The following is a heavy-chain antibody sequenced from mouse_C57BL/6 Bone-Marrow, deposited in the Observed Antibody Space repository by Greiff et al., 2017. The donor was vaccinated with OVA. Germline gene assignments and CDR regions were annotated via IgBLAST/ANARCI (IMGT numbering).Heavy chain of an antibody. CDR3: ATSTMVTTRFAY. V-gene: IGHV1-76*01. D-gene: IGHD2-2*01. J-gene: IGHJ3*01. CDR1: GYTFTDYY. CDR2: IYPGSGNT. Sequence: VQLQQSGAELVRPGASVKLSCKASGYTFTDYYINWVKQRPGQGLEWIARIYPGSGNTYYNEKFKGKATLTAEKSSSTAYMQLSSLTSEDSAVYFCATSTMVTTRFAYWGQGTLVTVSA.